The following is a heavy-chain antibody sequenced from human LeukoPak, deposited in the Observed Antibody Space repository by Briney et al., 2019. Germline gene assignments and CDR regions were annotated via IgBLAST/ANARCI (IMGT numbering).Heavy chain of an antibody. V-gene: IGHV3-33*01. Sequence: GRFLRLSCAASGFTFSIYGLHWVRQAPGKGLEWVAVIWNDGSVRYYADSVKGRFTISRDNSKNTLYLQMSNLRAEDTAVYYCARASGSYDYWGQGTLVTVSS. CDR3: ARASGSYDY. D-gene: IGHD1-26*01. J-gene: IGHJ4*02. CDR1: GFTFSIYG. CDR2: IWNDGSVR.